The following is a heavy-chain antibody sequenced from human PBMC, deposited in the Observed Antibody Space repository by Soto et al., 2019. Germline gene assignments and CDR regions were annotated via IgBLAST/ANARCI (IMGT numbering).Heavy chain of an antibody. Sequence: GSLRLSCAASVFTFSSYAMSWVRQAPGKGLEWVANIKQDGSEKYYVDSVKGRFTISRDNAKNSLYLQMNSLRAEDTAVYYCARGGGLWGSYRFSSPTNWFDPWGQGTLVTVSS. CDR1: VFTFSSYA. D-gene: IGHD3-16*02. V-gene: IGHV3-7*01. J-gene: IGHJ5*02. CDR3: ARGGGLWGSYRFSSPTNWFDP. CDR2: IKQDGSEK.